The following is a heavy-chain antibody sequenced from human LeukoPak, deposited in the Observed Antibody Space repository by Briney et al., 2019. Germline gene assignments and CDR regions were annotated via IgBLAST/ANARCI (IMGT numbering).Heavy chain of an antibody. V-gene: IGHV3-21*01. J-gene: IGHJ5*02. D-gene: IGHD3-10*01. CDR3: AGSGTLKP. CDR2: ISSSSSYI. CDR1: GFTFSSYG. Sequence: GGSLRLSCAASGFTFSSYGMSWVRQAPGKGLEWVSSISSSSSYIYYADSVKGRFTISRDNAKNSLYLQMNSLRVEDTAVYYCAGSGTLKPWGQGTLVTVSS.